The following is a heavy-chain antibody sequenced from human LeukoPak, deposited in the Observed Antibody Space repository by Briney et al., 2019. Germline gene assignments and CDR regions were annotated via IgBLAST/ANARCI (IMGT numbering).Heavy chain of an antibody. CDR3: AMILVAAAWAFDY. CDR1: GYXFTGYY. Sequence: ASVKVSCKASGYXFTGYYMHWVRQAPGQGLEWMGWINPNSGGTNYAQKFQGRVTMTRDTSISTAYMELSRLRSDDTAVYYCAMILVAAAWAFDYWGQGTLVTVSS. D-gene: IGHD6-13*01. J-gene: IGHJ4*02. CDR2: INPNSGGT. V-gene: IGHV1-2*02.